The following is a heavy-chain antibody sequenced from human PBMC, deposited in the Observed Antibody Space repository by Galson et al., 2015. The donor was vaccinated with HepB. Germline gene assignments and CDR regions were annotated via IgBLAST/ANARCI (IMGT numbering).Heavy chain of an antibody. J-gene: IGHJ3*01. D-gene: IGHD3-3*01. CDR3: ARRGAEDWFRSGYYSAFDL. V-gene: IGHV5-10-1*01. CDR1: GYYFISYW. CDR2: IDPSDSYT. Sequence: QSGAEVKKPGESLRISCKGSGYYFISYWISWVRQMPGKGLEWMGRIDPSDSYTNYSPAFQGHVTISADKSISTAYLQWSSLKASDTAVYYCARRGAEDWFRSGYYSAFDLWGQGTMVTVSS.